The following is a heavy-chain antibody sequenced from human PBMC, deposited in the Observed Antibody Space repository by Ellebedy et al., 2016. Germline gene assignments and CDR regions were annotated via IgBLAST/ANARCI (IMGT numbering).Heavy chain of an antibody. Sequence: SETLSLTCAVYGGSFSGYYWSWIRQPPGKGLEWIGEINHSGSTNYNPSLKSRVTMSVDTSKNQFSLKLNSVTAADTALYYCARGGTIRSHDYWGQGTLVTVSS. CDR2: INHSGST. J-gene: IGHJ4*02. CDR3: ARGGTIRSHDY. CDR1: GGSFSGYY. D-gene: IGHD4-17*01. V-gene: IGHV4-34*01.